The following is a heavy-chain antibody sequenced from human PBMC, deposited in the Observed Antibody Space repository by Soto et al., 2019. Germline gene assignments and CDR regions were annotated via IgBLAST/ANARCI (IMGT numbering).Heavy chain of an antibody. CDR1: GYTFTSYG. V-gene: IGHV1-18*01. Sequence: ASVKVSCKASGYTFTSYGISWVRQAPGQGLEWMGWISAYDGNTKYEQKLQGRVTMTTDTSTSTAYMELRSLRSEDTAVYYCAREVARGMDVWGQGTTVTVSS. D-gene: IGHD2-21*01. CDR3: AREVARGMDV. CDR2: ISAYDGNT. J-gene: IGHJ6*02.